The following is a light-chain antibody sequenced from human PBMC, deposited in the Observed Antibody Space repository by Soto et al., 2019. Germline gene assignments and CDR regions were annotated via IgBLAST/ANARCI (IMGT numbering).Light chain of an antibody. Sequence: EMVMRQSPATLSVSPGGRATLSCVASQTVSSNLAWYQQKNGQAPRLLILGASTRDTGIPARFSGSGSGTDFTLTISRLQSEDFEVYYCQQYITWPRTFGQGTKVDIK. V-gene: IGKV3-15*01. CDR2: GAS. CDR1: QTVSSN. CDR3: QQYITWPRT. J-gene: IGKJ1*01.